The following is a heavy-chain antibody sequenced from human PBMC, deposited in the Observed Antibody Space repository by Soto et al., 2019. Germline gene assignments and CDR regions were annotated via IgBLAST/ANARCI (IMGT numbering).Heavy chain of an antibody. Sequence: QVQLVESGGGLVNPGGSLRLSCTASGFTFSDYYMSWVRQAPGKGLEWVSYISTSSSYTDYADSMKGRFTISRDNAKNSLCLKMNSLRAEDTAVYYCAREGISAAIDYWGQGTLVTVSS. CDR3: AREGISAAIDY. J-gene: IGHJ4*02. D-gene: IGHD6-13*01. V-gene: IGHV3-11*06. CDR1: GFTFSDYY. CDR2: ISTSSSYT.